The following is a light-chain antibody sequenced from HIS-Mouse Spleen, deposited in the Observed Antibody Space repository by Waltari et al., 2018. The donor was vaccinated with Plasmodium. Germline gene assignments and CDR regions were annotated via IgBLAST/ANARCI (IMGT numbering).Light chain of an antibody. Sequence: SYELTQPLSESVALGQTARLTCGGHNIGSKNGHWYQQKPGQAPVLVIYRDSNRPSGIPERFSGSNSGNTATLTISRAQAGDEADYYCQVWDSSTVVFGGGTKLTVL. J-gene: IGLJ2*01. CDR1: NIGSKN. CDR3: QVWDSSTVV. CDR2: RDS. V-gene: IGLV3-9*01.